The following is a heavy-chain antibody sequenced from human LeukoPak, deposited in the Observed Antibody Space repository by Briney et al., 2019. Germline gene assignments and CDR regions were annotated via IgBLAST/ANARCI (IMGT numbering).Heavy chain of an antibody. J-gene: IGHJ3*02. CDR2: INPNSGGT. CDR3: ARDRDCSGGSCVDI. D-gene: IGHD2-15*01. CDR1: GYTFTGYY. V-gene: IGHV1-2*06. Sequence: ASVKVSXKASGYTFTGYYMHWVRQAPGQGLEWMGRINPNSGGTNYAQKFQGRVTMTRDTSISTAYMELSRLRSDDTAVYYCARDRDCSGGSCVDIWGQRTMVTVSS.